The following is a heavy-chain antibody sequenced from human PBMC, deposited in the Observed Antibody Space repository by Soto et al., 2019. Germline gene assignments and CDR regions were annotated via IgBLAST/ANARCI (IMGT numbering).Heavy chain of an antibody. Sequence: SETLSLSCVVSGVSITSYRLSWIRQFPGKGLEWIAYSAYTGNTNYNPSLKSRVTISMDTSKQQFSLNLASVAAADTAVYYCSSDTHACFPHYFNPWGQGTLVTVSS. D-gene: IGHD1-26*01. CDR2: SAYTGNT. CDR3: SSDTHACFPHYFNP. V-gene: IGHV4-59*01. J-gene: IGHJ5*02. CDR1: GVSITSYR.